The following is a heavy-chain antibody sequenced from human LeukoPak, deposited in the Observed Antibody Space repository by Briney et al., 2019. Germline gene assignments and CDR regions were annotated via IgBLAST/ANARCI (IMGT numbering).Heavy chain of an antibody. CDR3: ARDIGGSYTAIDY. D-gene: IGHD1-26*01. CDR2: ISSSSAHI. Sequence: GGSLRLSCAASGFTSSSYSMNWVRQAPGKGLEWVSFISSSSAHINYADSVKGRFTISRGNPRNSLYLQMNSLRAEDTAVYYCARDIGGSYTAIDYWGQGTLVTVSS. J-gene: IGHJ4*02. CDR1: GFTSSSYS. V-gene: IGHV3-21*01.